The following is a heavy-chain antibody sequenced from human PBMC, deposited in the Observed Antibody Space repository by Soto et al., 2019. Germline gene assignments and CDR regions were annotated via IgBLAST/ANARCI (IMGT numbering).Heavy chain of an antibody. Sequence: GESLKISCKGSGYTFTTYWIGWVRQMPGKGLEWMGVIYPGDSDTIYSPSFQGQVTLSADKSISTAYLQWRSLQASDTAMYYCVRSHGCSNTNCYREIDYWGQGTLVTVSS. V-gene: IGHV5-51*01. CDR3: VRSHGCSNTNCYREIDY. CDR2: IYPGDSDT. CDR1: GYTFTTYW. D-gene: IGHD2-2*01. J-gene: IGHJ4*02.